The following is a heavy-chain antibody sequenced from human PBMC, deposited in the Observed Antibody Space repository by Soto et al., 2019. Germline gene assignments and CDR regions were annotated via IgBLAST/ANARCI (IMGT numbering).Heavy chain of an antibody. D-gene: IGHD3-10*01. CDR2: IYPGDSDT. CDR1: GYRFASYW. CDR3: ARQGSSGYYYYGMGV. V-gene: IGHV5-51*01. J-gene: IGHJ6*02. Sequence: GESLKISCKVSGYRFASYWIAWVRQVPGRGLEWMGIIYPGDSDTKYSPSFQGLVTMSVDKSTSTAYLQWNSLKAADTAVYYCARQGSSGYYYYGMGVWGQGTTVTVSS.